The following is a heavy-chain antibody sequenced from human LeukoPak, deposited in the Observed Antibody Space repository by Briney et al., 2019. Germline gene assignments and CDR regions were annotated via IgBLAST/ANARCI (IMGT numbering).Heavy chain of an antibody. CDR2: IYNDGRT. V-gene: IGHV4-39*07. CDR1: GGSFSGSKT. D-gene: IGHD6-25*01. CDR3: ARVITAAGLDF. Sequence: WETLSLTCTFSGGSFSGSKTWGSVRQPPGERPEWIFNIYNDGRTASNPSLKSRVTMSLYTSTNQFSLKVNSVTAADTAFYYFARVITAAGLDFWGQGVLVSISS. J-gene: IGHJ4*02.